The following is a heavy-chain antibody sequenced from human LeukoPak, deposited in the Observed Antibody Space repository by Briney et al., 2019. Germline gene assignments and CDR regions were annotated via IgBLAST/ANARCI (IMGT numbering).Heavy chain of an antibody. V-gene: IGHV4-59*01. Sequence: SETLSLTCTVSGGSISGYYWSWIRQPPGKGLEWIGYIYYSGGTNYNPSLKSRVTISVDTSKNQFSLKLSSVTAADTAVYYCAGHRGYDFWSGSIDYWGQGTLVTVSS. D-gene: IGHD3-3*01. J-gene: IGHJ4*02. CDR2: IYYSGGT. CDR3: AGHRGYDFWSGSIDY. CDR1: GGSISGYY.